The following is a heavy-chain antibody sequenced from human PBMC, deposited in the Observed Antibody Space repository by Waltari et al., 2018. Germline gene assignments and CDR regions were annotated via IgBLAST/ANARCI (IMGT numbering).Heavy chain of an antibody. CDR1: GDSFSRSNSY. Sequence: QLQLQEPGPGLVKPSETLSLSCRLSGDSFSRSNSYWGWVRPPPGKGLEWIASVYYSGTTYYNPSLKSRVTISADTSRNQFYLRLTSVTATDTAVYYCARSSAGMPRWLGDYWGQGILVTVSS. J-gene: IGHJ4*02. D-gene: IGHD5-12*01. CDR2: VYYSGTT. CDR3: ARSSAGMPRWLGDY. V-gene: IGHV4-39*01.